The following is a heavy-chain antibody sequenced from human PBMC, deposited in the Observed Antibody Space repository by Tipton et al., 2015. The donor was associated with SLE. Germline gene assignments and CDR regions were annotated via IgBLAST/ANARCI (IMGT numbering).Heavy chain of an antibody. D-gene: IGHD3-22*01. J-gene: IGHJ4*02. CDR3: AREHFYESSGYYLGFYYFDY. CDR1: GFTFSDYY. CDR2: ISTFNGKT. Sequence: QLVQSGAEMKTPGASMKVSCKASGFTFSDYYLHWVRQAPGQGLEWMGWISTFNGKTNYSQNFQGRVTMTTDTSTSTAYMELRSLRSDDTAVYYCAREHFYESSGYYLGFYYFDYWGQGTLVTVSS. V-gene: IGHV1-18*04.